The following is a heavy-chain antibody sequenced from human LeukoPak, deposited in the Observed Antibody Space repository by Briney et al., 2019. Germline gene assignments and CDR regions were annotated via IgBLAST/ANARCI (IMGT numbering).Heavy chain of an antibody. Sequence: PGGSLRLSCAASGFTFSRYWMSWVRQAPGKGPEWVASIKFDGSEKNYVDSVKGRFTISRDNAQNSLSLQMNSLRAEDTALYYCAREEVWGQGTMVTVFS. J-gene: IGHJ3*01. CDR1: GFTFSRYW. V-gene: IGHV3-7*01. CDR3: AREEV. CDR2: IKFDGSEK.